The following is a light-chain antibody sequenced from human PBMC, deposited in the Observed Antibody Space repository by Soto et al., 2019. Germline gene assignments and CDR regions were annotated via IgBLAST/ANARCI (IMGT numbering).Light chain of an antibody. V-gene: IGLV2-23*01. Sequence: QSALTQPASVSGSPGQSITISCTGTSSDAGNYNFVSWYQQHPGKAPKVIIYEDSTRPSGVSNRISGSKSGNTASLTISGLQAEDEADYYCCSYAGSSTSWVFGGGTKPIVL. J-gene: IGLJ3*02. CDR2: EDS. CDR1: SSDAGNYNF. CDR3: CSYAGSSTSWV.